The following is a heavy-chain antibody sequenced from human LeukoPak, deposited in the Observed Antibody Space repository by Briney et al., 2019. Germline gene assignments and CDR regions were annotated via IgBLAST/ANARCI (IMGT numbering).Heavy chain of an antibody. D-gene: IGHD4-17*01. CDR2: IKSKTDGGTT. J-gene: IGHJ4*02. CDR3: TTEGYGEWGAFDY. V-gene: IGHV3-15*01. Sequence: PGGSLRLSCAASGLTFSNAWMSWVRQAPGKGLEWVGRIKSKTDGGTTDYAAPVKGRFTISRDDSKNTLYLQMNSLKTEDTAVYYCTTEGYGEWGAFDYWGQGTLVTVSS. CDR1: GLTFSNAW.